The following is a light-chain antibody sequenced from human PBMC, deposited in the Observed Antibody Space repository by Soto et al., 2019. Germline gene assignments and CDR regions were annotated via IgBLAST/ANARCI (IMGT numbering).Light chain of an antibody. V-gene: IGKV3-15*01. CDR2: AAS. CDR1: QSVSSN. Sequence: EIVMTQSPATLSVSPGERATLSCRASQSVSSNLAWYQQKPGQAPRLLIYAASIRATGIPARFSGSGSGTELTLIISSVQSEDFAVYYCHHDKNWPPRTFGQGTKVELK. CDR3: HHDKNWPPRT. J-gene: IGKJ1*01.